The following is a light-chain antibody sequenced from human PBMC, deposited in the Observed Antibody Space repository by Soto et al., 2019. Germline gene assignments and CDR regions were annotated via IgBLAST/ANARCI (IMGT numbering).Light chain of an antibody. Sequence: EIVLTQSPGTLSLSPGERATLSCRASQSVSSSYLAGYQQKPGQAPRLLIYGASSSATGIPDRFSGSGSGTDFTLTISRLEPEEFAVYYCQQYDSSLGLTFGGGTKVEIK. J-gene: IGKJ4*01. CDR1: QSVSSSY. CDR2: GAS. V-gene: IGKV3-20*01. CDR3: QQYDSSLGLT.